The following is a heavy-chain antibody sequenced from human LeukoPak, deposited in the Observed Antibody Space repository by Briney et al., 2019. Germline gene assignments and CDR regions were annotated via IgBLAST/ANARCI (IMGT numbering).Heavy chain of an antibody. J-gene: IGHJ5*02. CDR3: ARDPYYSSSWAPNWLDP. CDR1: GFTFSSYS. CDR2: ISSSSSYI. Sequence: GGSLRLSCAASGFTFSSYSMNWVRKAPGKGLEWVSSISSSSSYIYYADSVKGRFTISRDNAKNSLYLQMNSLRAEDTAVYYCARDPYYSSSWAPNWLDPWGQGTLVTVSS. V-gene: IGHV3-21*01. D-gene: IGHD6-13*01.